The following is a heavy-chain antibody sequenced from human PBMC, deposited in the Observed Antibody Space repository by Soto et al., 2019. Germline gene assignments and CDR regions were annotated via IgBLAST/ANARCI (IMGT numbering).Heavy chain of an antibody. CDR1: GFTFSSYG. V-gene: IGHV3-33*01. CDR2: IWYDGSNK. D-gene: IGHD5-18*01. CDR3: GRPVETAKGGDAFDN. J-gene: IGHJ3*02. Sequence: QVQLVESGGGVVQPGRSLRLSCAAYGFTFSSYGMHWVRQAPGKGLEWVAVIWYDGSNKYYADSVKGRFTISRDNSKNALDLQMNLLRDEDTAGFYRGRPVETAKGGDAFDNSGQGTMVTVSS.